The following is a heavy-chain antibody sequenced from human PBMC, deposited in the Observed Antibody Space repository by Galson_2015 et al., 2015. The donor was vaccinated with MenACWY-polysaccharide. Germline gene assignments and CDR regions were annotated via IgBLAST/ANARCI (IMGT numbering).Heavy chain of an antibody. V-gene: IGHV4-61*01. CDR1: GGSVSSDTDY. CDR2: MSYSGRA. J-gene: IGHJ5*02. D-gene: IGHD1-26*01. Sequence: ETLSLTCTVSGGSVSSDTDYWGWLRQPPGKGLEWIGYMSYSGRANYNPSLRSRVTISLDTSNNQFSLRLSSVTAADTAMYYCAREPTYSGSFGWFDPWGQGTLVTVSS. CDR3: AREPTYSGSFGWFDP.